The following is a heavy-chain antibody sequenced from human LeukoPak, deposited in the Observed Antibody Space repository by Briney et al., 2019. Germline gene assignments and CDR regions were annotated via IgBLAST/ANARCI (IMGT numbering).Heavy chain of an antibody. CDR1: GFTFSSYG. D-gene: IGHD1-26*01. V-gene: IGHV3-30*18. CDR2: ISYDGSNK. CDR3: AKDSRREVGATISY. J-gene: IGHJ4*02. Sequence: PGGSLRLSCAASGFTFSSYGMHWVRQAPGKGLERVAVISYDGSNKYYADSVKGRFTISRDNSKNTLYLQMNSLRAEDTAVYYCAKDSRREVGATISYWGQGTLVTVSS.